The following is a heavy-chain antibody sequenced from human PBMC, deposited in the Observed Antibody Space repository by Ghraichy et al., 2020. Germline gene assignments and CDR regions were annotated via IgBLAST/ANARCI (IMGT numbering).Heavy chain of an antibody. CDR3: ARAGIAVAGDRVGYFDY. CDR2: ISSSDYSYI. D-gene: IGHD6-19*01. V-gene: IGHV3-21*01. CDR1: GFTFSHYT. Sequence: GGSLRLSCAASGFTFSHYTMNWVRQAPGKGLEWVSSISSSDYSYIFYADSVKGRFTISRDNAKNSLYLQMNSLRADDTAVYYCARAGIAVAGDRVGYFDYWGQGTLVTVSS. J-gene: IGHJ4*02.